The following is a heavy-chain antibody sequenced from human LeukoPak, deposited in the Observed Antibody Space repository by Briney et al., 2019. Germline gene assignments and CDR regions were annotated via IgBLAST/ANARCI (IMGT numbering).Heavy chain of an antibody. Sequence: SETLSLTCTVSGGSISSYYWSWIRQPPGKGLEWIGYIYYSGSTNYNPSPKSRVTISVDTSKNQFSLKLSSGTAADTAVYYCARSSTRWFDPWGQGTLVTVSS. V-gene: IGHV4-59*01. CDR2: IYYSGST. J-gene: IGHJ5*02. CDR1: GGSISSYY. CDR3: ARSSTRWFDP. D-gene: IGHD2-2*01.